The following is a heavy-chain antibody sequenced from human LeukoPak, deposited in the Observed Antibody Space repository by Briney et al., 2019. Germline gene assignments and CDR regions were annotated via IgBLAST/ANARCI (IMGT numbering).Heavy chain of an antibody. CDR3: ARGPVTMIVVVEDAFDI. J-gene: IGHJ3*02. V-gene: IGHV3-21*01. D-gene: IGHD3-22*01. CDR1: GFTFSSYS. CDR2: ISSSSSYI. Sequence: GGSLRLSCAASGFTFSSYSMNWVRQAPGKGLEWVSSISSSSSYIYYADSVKGRFTISRDNAKNSLYLQMNSLRAEDTAVYYCARGPVTMIVVVEDAFDIWGQGTMVTVSS.